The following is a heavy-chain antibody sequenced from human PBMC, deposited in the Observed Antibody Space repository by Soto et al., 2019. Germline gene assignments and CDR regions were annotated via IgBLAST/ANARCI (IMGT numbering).Heavy chain of an antibody. CDR2: INTDGSST. V-gene: IGHV3-74*01. D-gene: IGHD3-16*01. CDR1: GFSFSSYW. Sequence: EVQPVESGGGLVQPGGSLRLSCADSGFSFSSYWMHWVRQGPGKGLVWVARINTDGSSTNYADSVKGRFTISRDNAKNTLDLQMNSLRAEDTAVYACARSPGGDYIGWGPGTMVTVSS. CDR3: ARSPGGDYIG. J-gene: IGHJ3*01.